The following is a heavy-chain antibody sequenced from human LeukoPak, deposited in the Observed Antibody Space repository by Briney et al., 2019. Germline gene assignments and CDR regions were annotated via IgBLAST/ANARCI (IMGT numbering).Heavy chain of an antibody. V-gene: IGHV3-74*01. D-gene: IGHD3-22*01. J-gene: IGHJ4*02. CDR2: INNDGRST. Sequence: GGSLRLSCAASGFAFSTYTIHWVRQVPGKGLMWVSRINNDGRSTTYADSVKGRFTIFRDNAKDTLYLQMNSLRPEDTAVYYCARDGGDSSGYYWGLGYWGQGTLVTVSS. CDR3: ARDGGDSSGYYWGLGY. CDR1: GFAFSTYT.